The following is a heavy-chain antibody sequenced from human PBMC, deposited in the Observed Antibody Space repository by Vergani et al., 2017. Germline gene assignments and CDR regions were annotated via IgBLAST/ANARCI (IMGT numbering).Heavy chain of an antibody. J-gene: IGHJ4*02. V-gene: IGHV3-30*18. CDR2: ISYDGSNK. CDR3: AKDQGLRFLGGLPRG. Sequence: QVQLVESGGGVVQPGRSLRLSCAASGFTFSSYGMHWVRQAPGKGLEWVAVISYDGSNKYYADSVKGRFTISRDNSKNTLYLQMNSLRAEDTAVYYCAKDQGLRFLGGLPRGWGQGTLVTVSS. D-gene: IGHD3-3*01. CDR1: GFTFSSYG.